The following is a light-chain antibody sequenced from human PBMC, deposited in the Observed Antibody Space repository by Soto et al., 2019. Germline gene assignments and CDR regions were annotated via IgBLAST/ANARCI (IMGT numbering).Light chain of an antibody. CDR1: QSISSW. CDR3: QQYDTYSPT. CDR2: DAS. J-gene: IGKJ1*01. Sequence: DIQMTQSPSTLSASVGDRVTITCRASQSISSWLAWYQQKPGKAPKLLIYDASSLKSGAPSRFSGSASGTEFTLTASSLQPDDFATYYCQQYDTYSPTFGQGTKVDIK. V-gene: IGKV1-5*01.